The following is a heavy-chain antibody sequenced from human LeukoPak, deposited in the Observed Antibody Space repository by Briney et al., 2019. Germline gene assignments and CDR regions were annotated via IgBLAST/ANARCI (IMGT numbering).Heavy chain of an antibody. CDR2: LYSGAST. D-gene: IGHD3-22*01. CDR3: ASDNYDGAFDI. J-gene: IGHJ3*02. CDR1: GFTVSSNY. Sequence: GGSLRLSCAASGFTVSSNYMSWVRQAPGKGLEWVSVLYSGASTYYADPVKGRFTISRDNSKNTLYLQMNSLRAEDTAVYYCASDNYDGAFDIWGQGTMVTVSS. V-gene: IGHV3-53*01.